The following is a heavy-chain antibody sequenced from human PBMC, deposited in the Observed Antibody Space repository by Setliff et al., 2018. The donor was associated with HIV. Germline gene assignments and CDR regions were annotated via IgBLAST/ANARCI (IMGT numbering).Heavy chain of an antibody. V-gene: IGHV4-38-2*01. Sequence: SLTCQVSDYSISSGFYWGWVRQPPGKRLEWIGSFFHGGDSYYNPSLKCRFTISVDTSKNQFFLTMPSVTATDTAVYYCARSPLYSGYERYYFDYWGQGTLVTVSS. CDR1: DYSISSGFY. D-gene: IGHD5-12*01. J-gene: IGHJ4*02. CDR3: ARSPLYSGYERYYFDY. CDR2: FFHGGDS.